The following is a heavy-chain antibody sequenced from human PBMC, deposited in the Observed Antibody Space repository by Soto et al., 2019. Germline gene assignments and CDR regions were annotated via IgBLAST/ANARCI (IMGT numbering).Heavy chain of an antibody. V-gene: IGHV1-69*12. CDR3: ARDKDRPQLGGNYYSILDV. CDR2: IMPVFRTP. J-gene: IGHJ6*02. Sequence: QVHLEQSGAEVKKPGSSVKVSCKASGGTFTSSAISWVRQAPGQGLEWMGGIMPVFRTPDYAQKFQGRVTVSADESTSTAYMELSRLTSDDTAVYYCARDKDRPQLGGNYYSILDVWGQGTTVTVSS. CDR1: GGTFTSSA. D-gene: IGHD3-3*02.